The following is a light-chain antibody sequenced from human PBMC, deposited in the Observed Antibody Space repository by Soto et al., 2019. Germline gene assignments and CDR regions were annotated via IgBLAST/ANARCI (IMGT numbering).Light chain of an antibody. CDR2: GGT. J-gene: IGLJ1*01. Sequence: QSALTQPASVSGSPGQSITISCTGTSSDVGSYNLVSWYQQHPGEAPKLMIYGGTKRPSGFSNRFSGSKSGNTASLTISGLQAEDEADYYCCSYAGITTYYVFGTGTKLTVL. CDR3: CSYAGITTYYV. CDR1: SSDVGSYNL. V-gene: IGLV2-23*01.